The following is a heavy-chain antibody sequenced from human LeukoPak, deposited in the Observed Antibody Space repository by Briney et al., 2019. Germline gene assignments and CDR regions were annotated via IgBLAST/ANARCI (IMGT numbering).Heavy chain of an antibody. V-gene: IGHV1-2*06. CDR3: ARSTVGYCSGGSCYSGDNWFDP. CDR1: GYTFTGYY. D-gene: IGHD2-15*01. CDR2: INPNSGGT. J-gene: IGHJ5*02. Sequence: ASVKVSCKASGYTFTGYYMHWVRQAPGQGLEWMGRINPNSGGTNYAQKFQGRVTMTRDTSISTAYMELSRLRSDDTAAYYCARSTVGYCSGGSCYSGDNWFDPWGQGTLVTVSS.